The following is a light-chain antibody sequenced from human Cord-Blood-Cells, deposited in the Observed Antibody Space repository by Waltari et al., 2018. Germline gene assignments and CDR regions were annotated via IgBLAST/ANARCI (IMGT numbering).Light chain of an antibody. CDR1: KLGDKY. J-gene: IGLJ2*01. Sequence: SYELTQPPSVSVSPGQTASIPCSGDKLGDKYACWYQQKPGQSPVLVIYQDSKRPSGIPDRFYGSNSGNTATLTISGTQAMDEADYYCQAWDSSTDVVFGGGTKLTVL. CDR2: QDS. V-gene: IGLV3-1*01. CDR3: QAWDSSTDVV.